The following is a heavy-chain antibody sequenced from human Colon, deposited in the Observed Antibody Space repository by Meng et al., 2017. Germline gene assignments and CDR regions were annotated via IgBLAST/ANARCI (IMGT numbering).Heavy chain of an antibody. CDR1: GDSISSDIW. CDR3: GRDQGRELINH. Sequence: QVQLQESGPGLVKPSGTLSLTCTVSGDSISSDIWWSWGRQPPGKGLEWIGEVYHRGDTNYNPSLKSRVDISVDKSKNQFYLSLFSVTAADTAVYYCGRDQGRELINHWGRGTLVTVSS. J-gene: IGHJ4*02. CDR2: VYHRGDT. V-gene: IGHV4-4*02. D-gene: IGHD1-7*01.